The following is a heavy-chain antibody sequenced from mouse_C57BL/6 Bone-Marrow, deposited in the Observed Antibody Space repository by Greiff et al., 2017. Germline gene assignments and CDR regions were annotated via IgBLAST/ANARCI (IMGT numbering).Heavy chain of an antibody. CDR1: GFTFSDYY. J-gene: IGHJ3*01. V-gene: IGHV5-12*01. CDR2: ISNGGGST. CDR3: ARHGRLLRTGFAD. Sequence: DVHLVESGGGLVQPGGSLKLSCAASGFTFSDYYMYWVRQTPEKRLEWVAYISNGGGSTYYPDTVKGRFTISRDNAKNTPYLQMSRLKSEDTAVYYCARHGRLLRTGFADRGQGTLVTVSA. D-gene: IGHD2-3*01.